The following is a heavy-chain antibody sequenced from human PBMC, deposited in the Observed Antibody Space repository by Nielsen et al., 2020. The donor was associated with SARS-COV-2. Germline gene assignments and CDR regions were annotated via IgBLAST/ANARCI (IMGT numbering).Heavy chain of an antibody. CDR1: GFTISGYT. Sequence: GESLKISCAASGFTISGYTMNWVRQAPGKGLEWVSSISSGSSYIYYTDSVKGRFTVSRDNAKNSLYLQISSLNADDTAVYYCARVGSYGDPEYLDYWGQGALVTVSS. J-gene: IGHJ4*02. D-gene: IGHD4/OR15-4a*01. CDR2: ISSGSSYI. V-gene: IGHV3-21*01. CDR3: ARVGSYGDPEYLDY.